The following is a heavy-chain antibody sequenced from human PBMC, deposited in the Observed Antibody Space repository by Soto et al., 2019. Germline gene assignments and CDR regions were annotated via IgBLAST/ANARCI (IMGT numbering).Heavy chain of an antibody. CDR3: VRSGVTIFGVVRRDFDY. CDR2: ISSSSSYI. CDR1: GFTFSSYS. Sequence: GGSLRLSCAASGFTFSSYSMNWVRQAPGKGLEWVSSISSSSSYIYYADSVEGRFTISRDNAKNSLYLQMSSLRAEDTAVYYCVRSGVTIFGVVRRDFDYWGQGTLVTVSS. J-gene: IGHJ4*02. V-gene: IGHV3-21*01. D-gene: IGHD3-3*01.